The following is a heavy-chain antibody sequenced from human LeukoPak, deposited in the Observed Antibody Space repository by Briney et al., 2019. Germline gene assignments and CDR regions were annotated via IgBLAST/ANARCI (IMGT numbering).Heavy chain of an antibody. CDR3: AKGPGARGNFNWFDP. CDR1: GFSFRNYE. Sequence: PGGSLRLSCAASGFSFRNYEMNWVRHAPGKGLDWISYITASITTIYYAHSVKGRFAIARDNAKNSMYMQMNGLRGEDTAVYYCAKGPGARGNFNWFDPWGQGTLVTVSS. CDR2: ITASITTI. J-gene: IGHJ5*02. D-gene: IGHD1-1*01. V-gene: IGHV3-48*03.